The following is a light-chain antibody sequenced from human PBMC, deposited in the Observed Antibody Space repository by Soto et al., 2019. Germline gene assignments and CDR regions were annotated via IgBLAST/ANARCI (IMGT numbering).Light chain of an antibody. Sequence: DIQLTQSPSSLSASVGDRVTSSCQATQDISNYLNWYQQKPGKAPKLLIYDVSNLEAGVPSRFSGGGAGTHFTFTISSLQPEDIATYYCEQYDNLVLSFGGGTKVEIK. CDR2: DVS. J-gene: IGKJ4*01. CDR3: EQYDNLVLS. V-gene: IGKV1-33*01. CDR1: QDISNY.